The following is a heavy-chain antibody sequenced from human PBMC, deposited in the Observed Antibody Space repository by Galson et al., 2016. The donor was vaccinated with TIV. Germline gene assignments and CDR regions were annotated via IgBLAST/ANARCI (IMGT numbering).Heavy chain of an antibody. V-gene: IGHV3-7*01. J-gene: IGHJ5*02. CDR1: RFSFHTYW. CDR3: ARMPFDIAQAPAATPTGYFDP. D-gene: IGHD2-2*01. CDR2: INDGGSEK. Sequence: SLRLSCAASRFSFHTYWMSWLRQAPGRGLEWVASINDGGSEKDYVDSVKGRFTISRDNAQTSLYLQMDSLRAEDTAVYYCARMPFDIAQAPAATPTGYFDPWGQGTLVTVSS.